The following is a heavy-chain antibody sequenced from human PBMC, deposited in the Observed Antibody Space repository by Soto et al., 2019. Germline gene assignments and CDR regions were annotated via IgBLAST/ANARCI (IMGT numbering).Heavy chain of an antibody. CDR2: ISYDGSNK. Sequence: QVQLVESGGGVVQPGRSLRLSCAASGFTFSSYAMHWVRQAPGKGLEWVAGISYDGSNKYYGDSVKGRFTISRDNSKNKLYLQMNSLRAEDTAVYYCARGPSSLTRFDYWGQGTLVTVSS. CDR1: GFTFSSYA. J-gene: IGHJ4*02. CDR3: ARGPSSLTRFDY. D-gene: IGHD2-2*01. V-gene: IGHV3-30-3*01.